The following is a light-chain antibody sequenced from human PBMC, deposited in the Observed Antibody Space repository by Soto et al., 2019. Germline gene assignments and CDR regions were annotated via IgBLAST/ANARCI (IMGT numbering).Light chain of an antibody. CDR1: QSVSSSY. CDR3: QNYVKSPPIT. V-gene: IGKV3-20*01. J-gene: IGKJ5*01. CDR2: GVS. Sequence: EIVLTQSPGTLSLSPGERATLSCRASQSVSSSYLAWYQQKPGQAPRLLIYGVSSRATGIPDRFSGSGSGTDFTLTISRLEPEDFAVYYCQNYVKSPPITFGQGTRLEIK.